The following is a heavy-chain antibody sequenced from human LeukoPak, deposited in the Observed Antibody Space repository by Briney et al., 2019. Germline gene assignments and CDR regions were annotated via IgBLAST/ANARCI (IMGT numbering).Heavy chain of an antibody. CDR1: GFTFSSYW. Sequence: GGSLRLSCAASGFTFSSYWMSWVRQAPGRGLEWVANIKQDGREKYYVASVKGRFTISRDNAKNSLYLQMNSLRAEDTAVYYCASAVNWNFLFDYWGQGTLVTVSS. CDR3: ASAVNWNFLFDY. J-gene: IGHJ4*02. CDR2: IKQDGREK. V-gene: IGHV3-7*01. D-gene: IGHD1-7*01.